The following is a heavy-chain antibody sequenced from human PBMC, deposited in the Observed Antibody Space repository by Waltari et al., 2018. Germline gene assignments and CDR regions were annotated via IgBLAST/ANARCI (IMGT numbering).Heavy chain of an antibody. CDR1: GPYLARISHD. CDR3: ARTAYDHLTGYPTLDH. J-gene: IGHJ4*02. CDR2: IYYSGST. Sequence: HLQLQDSSPGLVKPSETLSLPCRASGPYLARISHDCGWVRQPTGKGLEWIGSIYYSGSTYYNPSLKSRVNMSVDTANYQFSLKVTSVTAADTAIYYCARTAYDHLTGYPTLDHWGQGILVTVSS. V-gene: IGHV4-39*07. D-gene: IGHD3-9*01.